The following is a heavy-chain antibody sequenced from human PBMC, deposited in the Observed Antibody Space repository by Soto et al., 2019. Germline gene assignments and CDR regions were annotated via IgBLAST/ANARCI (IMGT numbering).Heavy chain of an antibody. J-gene: IGHJ5*02. Sequence: SETLSLTCTVSGGSISSYYWSWIRQPPGKGLEWIGSIYYSGSTNYNPSLKSRVTISVDTSKNQFSLKLSSVTAADTAVYYCARQGYDFWSGYLNWFDPWGQGTLVTVSS. CDR2: IYYSGST. D-gene: IGHD3-3*01. CDR3: ARQGYDFWSGYLNWFDP. CDR1: GGSISSYY. V-gene: IGHV4-59*08.